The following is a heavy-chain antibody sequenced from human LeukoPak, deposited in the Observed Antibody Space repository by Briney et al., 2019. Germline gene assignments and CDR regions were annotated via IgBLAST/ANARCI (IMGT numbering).Heavy chain of an antibody. CDR1: GFTFSSYA. J-gene: IGHJ4*02. V-gene: IGHV3-23*01. Sequence: PGGSLRLSCAASGFTFSSYAMSWVRQAPGKGLEWVSAISGSGGSTYYADSVKGRFTISRDNSKNTLYLQMNSLRAEDTAVYYCAKDNLIWVAGTLEDYWGQGTLVTVSS. D-gene: IGHD6-19*01. CDR3: AKDNLIWVAGTLEDY. CDR2: ISGSGGST.